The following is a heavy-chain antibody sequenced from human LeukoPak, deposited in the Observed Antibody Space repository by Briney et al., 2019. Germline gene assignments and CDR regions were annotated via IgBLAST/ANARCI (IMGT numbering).Heavy chain of an antibody. CDR3: ARGLSSSWSSYYYYMDV. D-gene: IGHD6-13*01. CDR1: GYSVSSNSAA. Sequence: SQTLSLTCPISGYSVSSNSAAWNWLRQSPSRGLERLGRTYYRSKGYNDYAVSVKSRITINPDTSKNQFSLQLNSVTPEDTAVYYCARGLSSSWSSYYYYMDVWGKGTTVTVSS. J-gene: IGHJ6*03. CDR2: TYYRSKGYN. V-gene: IGHV6-1*01.